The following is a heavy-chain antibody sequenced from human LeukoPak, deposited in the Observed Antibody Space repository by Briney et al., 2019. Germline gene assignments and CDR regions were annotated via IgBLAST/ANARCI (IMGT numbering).Heavy chain of an antibody. V-gene: IGHV4-39*07. CDR3: ARYLRGWFDP. CDR1: GGSISSSSYY. D-gene: IGHD4-17*01. Sequence: SETLSLTCTVSGGSISSSSYYWGWIRQPPGKGLEWIGSIYYSGSTYYNPSLKSRVTISVDTSKNQFSLKLSSVTAADTAVYYSARYLRGWFDPWGQGTLVTVSS. CDR2: IYYSGST. J-gene: IGHJ5*02.